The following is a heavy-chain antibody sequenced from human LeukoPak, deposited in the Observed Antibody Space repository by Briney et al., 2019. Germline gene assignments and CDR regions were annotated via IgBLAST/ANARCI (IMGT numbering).Heavy chain of an antibody. CDR2: INHSGST. J-gene: IGHJ4*02. V-gene: IGHV4-34*01. CDR1: GGSFSGYY. CDR3: AAPDYGDPDGY. D-gene: IGHD4-17*01. Sequence: PSETLSLTCAVYGGSFSGYYWSWIRQPPGKGLEWIGEINHSGSTNYNPSLKSRVTISVDTSKNQFSLKLSSVTAADTAVYYCAAPDYGDPDGYWGQGTLVTVSS.